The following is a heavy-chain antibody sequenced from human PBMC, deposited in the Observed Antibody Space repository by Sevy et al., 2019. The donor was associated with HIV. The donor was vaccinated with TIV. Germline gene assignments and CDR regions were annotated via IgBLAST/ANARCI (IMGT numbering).Heavy chain of an antibody. Sequence: GGSLRLSCTASGFTFSSYEMNWVRQAPGKGLEWVSSIISSGDTIYYAVSVKGRFTVSRDNAKNSLFLQMNSLRAEDTAIYYCARGPHYYYDSSSFFEYWGQGTLVTVSS. CDR2: IISSGDTI. CDR1: GFTFSSYE. D-gene: IGHD3-22*01. V-gene: IGHV3-48*03. CDR3: ARGPHYYYDSSSFFEY. J-gene: IGHJ4*02.